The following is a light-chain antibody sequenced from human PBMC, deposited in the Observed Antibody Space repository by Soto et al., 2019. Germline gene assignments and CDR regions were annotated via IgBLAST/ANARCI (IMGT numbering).Light chain of an antibody. J-gene: IGKJ4*01. Sequence: EIVLTQSPGTLSLSPGERATLSCRASQSVSSGYLAWYQQKPGQAPGPLIYGASSRATGIPDRFSGSGSGTDFPLTISRLEPEDFAVCYCQQYGSSPPFGGGTKVEI. CDR2: GAS. CDR3: QQYGSSPP. CDR1: QSVSSGY. V-gene: IGKV3-20*01.